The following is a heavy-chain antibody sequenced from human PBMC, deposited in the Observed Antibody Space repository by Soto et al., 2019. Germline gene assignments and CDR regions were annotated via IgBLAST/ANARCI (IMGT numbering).Heavy chain of an antibody. CDR3: ARRHLAVAVSPWFDP. V-gene: IGHV2-26*01. D-gene: IGHD6-19*01. J-gene: IGHJ5*02. Sequence: QVTLKESGPVLVKPTETLTLRCTVSGLSITDSEMGVSWIRQPPGQPLEWLAHIDSSGEKSYRTFLKRRLAISKDTSKSQRVLTMTNMDPADTATYYCARRHLAVAVSPWFDPWGQGIPVTVSS. CDR1: GLSITDSEMG. CDR2: IDSSGEK.